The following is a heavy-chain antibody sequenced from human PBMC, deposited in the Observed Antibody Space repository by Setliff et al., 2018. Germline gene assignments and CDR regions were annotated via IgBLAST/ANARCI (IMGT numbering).Heavy chain of an antibody. D-gene: IGHD6-19*01. V-gene: IGHV3-7*01. J-gene: IGHJ4*02. Sequence: PGKSLRLSCAASGFTFTNYWINWVRQAPGKGLEWAANIKQDESEKHYVGSVKGRFTISRDNARNSVYLQMNSLRAEDAAVYYCATSDWYAAFDHWGQGTQVTVSS. CDR1: GFTFTNYW. CDR3: ATSDWYAAFDH. CDR2: IKQDESEK.